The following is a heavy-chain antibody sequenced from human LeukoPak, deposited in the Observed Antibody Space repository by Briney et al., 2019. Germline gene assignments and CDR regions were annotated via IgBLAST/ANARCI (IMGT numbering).Heavy chain of an antibody. CDR1: AFTFSSYS. CDR2: ISSSSSTI. J-gene: IGHJ4*02. CDR3: ASGARYFDWLLH. Sequence: GGSLRLSCAASAFTFSSYSMNWVRQAPGKGLEWVSYISSSSSTIHYADSVKGRFTISRDNAKNSLYLQMNSLRAEDTAVYYCASGARYFDWLLHWGQGTLVTVSS. D-gene: IGHD3-9*01. V-gene: IGHV3-48*04.